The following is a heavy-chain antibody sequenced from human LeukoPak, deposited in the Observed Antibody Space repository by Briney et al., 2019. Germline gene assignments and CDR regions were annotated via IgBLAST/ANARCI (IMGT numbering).Heavy chain of an antibody. D-gene: IGHD1-14*01. J-gene: IGHJ4*02. Sequence: ASVKVSCKASGSTFTSYDINWVRQATGQGLEWMGWMNPNSGNTGYALKFQGRVTITRNTSISTAYMELSSLRSEDTAVYYCARGPDFPDYWGQGTLVTVSS. V-gene: IGHV1-8*03. CDR2: MNPNSGNT. CDR3: ARGPDFPDY. CDR1: GSTFTSYD.